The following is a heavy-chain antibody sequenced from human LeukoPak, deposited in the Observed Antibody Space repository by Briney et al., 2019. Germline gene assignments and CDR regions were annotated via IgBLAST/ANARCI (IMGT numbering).Heavy chain of an antibody. CDR2: IYYSGST. CDR3: ARVLAYCGGECYYDAFDI. J-gene: IGHJ3*02. Sequence: SETLSLTCTVSGGSISSYYWSWIRQPPGKGLEWIGYIYYSGSTNYNPSLKSRVTISVDTSKNQFSLKLSSVTAADTAVYYCARVLAYCGGECYYDAFDIWGQGTMVTVSS. D-gene: IGHD2-21*01. V-gene: IGHV4-59*01. CDR1: GGSISSYY.